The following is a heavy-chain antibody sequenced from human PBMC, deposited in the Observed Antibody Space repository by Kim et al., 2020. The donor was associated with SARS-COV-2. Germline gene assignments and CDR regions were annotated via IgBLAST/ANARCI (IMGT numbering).Heavy chain of an antibody. CDR1: GYTFTSYG. D-gene: IGHD6-19*01. Sequence: ASVKVSCKASGYTFTSYGISWVRQAPGQGLEWMGWIIAYNGNTNYAQKLQGRVTMTTDTSTSTAYMELRSLRSDDTAVYYCARADPSFYWWGSSGWGPFDDWGQGTLVTVSS. J-gene: IGHJ4*02. CDR2: IIAYNGNT. V-gene: IGHV1-18*01. CDR3: ARADPSFYWWGSSGWGPFDD.